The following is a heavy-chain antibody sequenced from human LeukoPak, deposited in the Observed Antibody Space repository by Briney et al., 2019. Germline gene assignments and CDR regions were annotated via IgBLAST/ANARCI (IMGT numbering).Heavy chain of an antibody. Sequence: GGSLRLSCAASGFTFSIYGMHWVRQAPGKGLEWVSFIRYDGSNKFYADSVKGRFTISRDNSKNTLYLQINSLRREDTAVYYCAKDSSRGLPLDYWGQGTLVTVSS. CDR2: IRYDGSNK. CDR3: AKDSSRGLPLDY. D-gene: IGHD2-2*01. CDR1: GFTFSIYG. J-gene: IGHJ4*02. V-gene: IGHV3-30*02.